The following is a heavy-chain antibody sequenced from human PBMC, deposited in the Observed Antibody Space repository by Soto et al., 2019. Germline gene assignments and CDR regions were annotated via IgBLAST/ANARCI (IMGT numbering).Heavy chain of an antibody. J-gene: IGHJ5*02. Sequence: EVPLLESGGDLVQPGGSLRLSCVVSGFTFSNYAMSWVRQAPGKGLEWVCAISGSGDKTYYADSVKGRFTISRDNYKDTLYMQMNSRGAEDTAVYYWAKEQGVWDTAMSFDPWGQGTLVTVSS. CDR3: AKEQGVWDTAMSFDP. V-gene: IGHV3-23*01. CDR1: GFTFSNYA. D-gene: IGHD5-18*01. CDR2: ISGSGDKT.